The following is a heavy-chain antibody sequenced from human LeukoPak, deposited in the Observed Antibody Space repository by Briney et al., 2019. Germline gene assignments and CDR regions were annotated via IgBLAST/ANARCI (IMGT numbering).Heavy chain of an antibody. J-gene: IGHJ5*02. CDR2: IYYSGST. Sequence: SETLSLTCTVSGGSISSYYWSWIRQPPGKGLEWIGYIYYSGSTSYNPSLKSRVTISVDTSKNQFSLKLSSVTAADTAVYYCARADSTALAFDPWGQGTLVTVSS. V-gene: IGHV4-59*01. CDR1: GGSISSYY. D-gene: IGHD2-15*01. CDR3: ARADSTALAFDP.